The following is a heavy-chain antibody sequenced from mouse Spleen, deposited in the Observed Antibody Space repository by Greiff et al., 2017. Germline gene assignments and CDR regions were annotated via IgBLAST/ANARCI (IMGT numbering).Heavy chain of an antibody. CDR1: GYTFTSYW. Sequence: QVQLQQSGAELVMPGASVKLSCKASGYTFTSYWMHWVKQRPGQGLEWIGEIDPSDSYTNYNQKFKGKATLTVDKSSSTAYMQLSSLTSEDSAVYYCARGPTHYYGSSLYAMDYWGQGTSVTVSS. J-gene: IGHJ4*01. CDR2: IDPSDSYT. CDR3: ARGPTHYYGSSLYAMDY. D-gene: IGHD1-1*01. V-gene: IGHV1-69*01.